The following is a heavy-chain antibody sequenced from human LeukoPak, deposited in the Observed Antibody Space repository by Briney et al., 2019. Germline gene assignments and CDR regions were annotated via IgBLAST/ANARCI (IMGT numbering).Heavy chain of an antibody. CDR3: ARGFGELSEGYGMDV. CDR1: GFTFSSYS. J-gene: IGHJ6*02. D-gene: IGHD3-10*01. CDR2: ISSSSYI. V-gene: IGHV3-21*01. Sequence: GGSLRLSCAASGFTFSSYSMNWVRQAPGKGLEWVSCISSSSYIYYAESVKGRFTISRDNAKNSLYLQMNSLRAEDTAVYYCARGFGELSEGYGMDVWGQGTTVTVSS.